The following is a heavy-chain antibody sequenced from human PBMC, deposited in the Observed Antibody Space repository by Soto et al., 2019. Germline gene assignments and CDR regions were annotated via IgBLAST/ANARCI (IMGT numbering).Heavy chain of an antibody. CDR3: ARYRREAVAGYTLDN. J-gene: IGHJ4*02. CDR1: GGSISSNY. Sequence: SETLSLTCTVSGGSISSNYWTWIRQPPGKGLEWIGYVYNSGSTNYNPSLKSRVTISEDTSKSQFSLKVNSMTAADTAVYYCARYRREAVAGYTLDNWGQGTLVTVSS. CDR2: VYNSGST. D-gene: IGHD6-13*01. V-gene: IGHV4-59*01.